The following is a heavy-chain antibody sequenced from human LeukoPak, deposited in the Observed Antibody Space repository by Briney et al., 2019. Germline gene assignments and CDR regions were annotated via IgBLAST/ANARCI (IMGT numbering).Heavy chain of an antibody. Sequence: GASVKVSCKASGGTFSSYAISWVRQAPGQGLEWMGGIIPIFGTANYAQKFQGRVTITADESTSTAYMELSSLRSGDTAVYYCAREGLRYFDLYYYYGMDVWGQGTTVTVSS. CDR3: AREGLRYFDLYYYYGMDV. CDR2: IIPIFGTA. J-gene: IGHJ6*02. V-gene: IGHV1-69*13. D-gene: IGHD3-9*01. CDR1: GGTFSSYA.